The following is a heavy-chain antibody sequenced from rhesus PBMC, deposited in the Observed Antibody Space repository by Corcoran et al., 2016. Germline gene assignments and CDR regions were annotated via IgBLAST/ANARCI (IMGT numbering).Heavy chain of an antibody. Sequence: QVQLVQSGAEVKKPGASVKVSCKASGFTFGSYAISWVRQAPGQGLEWMGGIVPIVGVTNYAQKFQGRVTITADTSPSTAYMELSSLRSEDTAVYYCARGAGYSGSWNYFDYWGQGVLVTVSS. D-gene: IGHD6-25*01. CDR2: IVPIVGVT. CDR1: GFTFGSYA. CDR3: ARGAGYSGSWNYFDY. J-gene: IGHJ4*01. V-gene: IGHV1S10*01.